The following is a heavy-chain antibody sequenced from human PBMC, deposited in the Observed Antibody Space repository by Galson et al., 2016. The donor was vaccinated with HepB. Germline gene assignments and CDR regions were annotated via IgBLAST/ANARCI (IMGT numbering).Heavy chain of an antibody. V-gene: IGHV3-7*01. D-gene: IGHD5-12*01. CDR1: GFTFSSYY. J-gene: IGHJ4*02. CDR2: INQDGSEK. Sequence: SLRLSCAPSGFTFSSYYMSWVRQAPGKGLEWVANINQDGSEKNYLDSVKGRFTISRDNAKNSLFLQMNSLRAEDTAVYYCARDLYNSGYDWVQGTLVTVSP. CDR3: ARDLYNSGYD.